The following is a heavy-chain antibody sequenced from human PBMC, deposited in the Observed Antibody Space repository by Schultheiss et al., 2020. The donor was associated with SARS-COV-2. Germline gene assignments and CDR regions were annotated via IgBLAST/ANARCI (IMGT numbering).Heavy chain of an antibody. D-gene: IGHD2-15*01. V-gene: IGHV3-7*03. J-gene: IGHJ6*02. CDR3: AREGCSGGSCYPSPYYYYYGMDV. Sequence: GGSLRLSCAASGFTFSYYWMSWVRQAPGKGLEWVANINQDGSEKHYVDSVRGRFTISRDNIKKSLYLQMNSLRGDDTAVYYCAREGCSGGSCYPSPYYYYYGMDVWGQGTTVTVSS. CDR2: INQDGSEK. CDR1: GFTFSYYW.